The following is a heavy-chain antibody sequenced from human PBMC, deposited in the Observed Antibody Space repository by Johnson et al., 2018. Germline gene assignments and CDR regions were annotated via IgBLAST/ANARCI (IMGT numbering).Heavy chain of an antibody. CDR2: IWFDGRNK. J-gene: IGHJ4*02. Sequence: QVQLQESGGCVVQPGRSLRLSCAASGFRFNDYVIHWVRQAPGKGLEWVAVIWFDGRNKYYADSVKGRFTISRDDSKNTLYLQMDSLKTEDTAVYYCTTDVGTKVVTRWGQGTLVTVSS. V-gene: IGHV3-33*01. CDR3: TTDVGTKVVTR. CDR1: GFRFNDYV. D-gene: IGHD4-23*01.